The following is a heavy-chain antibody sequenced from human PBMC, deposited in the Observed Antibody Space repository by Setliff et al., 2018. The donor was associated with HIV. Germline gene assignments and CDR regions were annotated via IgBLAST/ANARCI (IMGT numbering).Heavy chain of an antibody. CDR2: ISGSGDST. V-gene: IGHV3-23*01. CDR1: GFTFGSYA. Sequence: SCAPSGFTFGSYAVSWVRQAPGKGLEWVSVISGSGDSTFYADSLKGRFTISRDNSKNTLYLQMNSLRAEDTAVYYCAKTLPTLYPPHDYYFAMDVWGQGTTVTAP. D-gene: IGHD2-15*01. J-gene: IGHJ6*02. CDR3: AKTLPTLYPPHDYYFAMDV.